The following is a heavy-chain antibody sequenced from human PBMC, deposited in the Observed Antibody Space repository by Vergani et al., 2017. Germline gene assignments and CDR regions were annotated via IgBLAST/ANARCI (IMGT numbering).Heavy chain of an antibody. Sequence: QVQLVQSGAEVKKPGASVKVSCKVSGYTLTELSMHWVRQAPGKGLEWIGGFDPEDGETIYAQKFQGRVTMTEDTSTDTAYMELSSLRSEDTAVYYCATGHCSSTSCYTSEGYYYYYGMDVWGQGTTVTVSS. V-gene: IGHV1-24*01. CDR3: ATGHCSSTSCYTSEGYYYYYGMDV. J-gene: IGHJ6*02. D-gene: IGHD2-2*02. CDR2: FDPEDGET. CDR1: GYTLTELS.